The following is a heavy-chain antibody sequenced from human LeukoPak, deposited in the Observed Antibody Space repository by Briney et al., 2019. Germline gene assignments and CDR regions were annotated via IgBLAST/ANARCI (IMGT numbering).Heavy chain of an antibody. CDR1: GFTFSSYS. Sequence: GGSLRLSCAASGFTFSSYSMNWVRQAPGKGLEWVLYISSSSSTIYYADSVKGRFTISRDNAKNSLYLQMNSLRDEDTAVYYCARGLNWNDRWFDPWGQGTLVTVSS. J-gene: IGHJ5*02. CDR2: ISSSSSTI. V-gene: IGHV3-48*02. CDR3: ARGLNWNDRWFDP. D-gene: IGHD1-1*01.